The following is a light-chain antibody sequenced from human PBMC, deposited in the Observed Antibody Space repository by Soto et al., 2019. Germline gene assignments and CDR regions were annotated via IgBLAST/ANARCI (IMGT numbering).Light chain of an antibody. J-gene: IGLJ1*01. Sequence: QLVLAQSPSASGTPGQRVTISCSCSSYNIGSNAVNWYQHLPGTAPKLLVYSHTQRPSGVPDRFSGSQSGTSASLVISGLQSEDEADYYCATWDFSLNGYVFGPGTKLTVL. V-gene: IGLV1-44*01. CDR2: SHT. CDR1: SYNIGSNA. CDR3: ATWDFSLNGYV.